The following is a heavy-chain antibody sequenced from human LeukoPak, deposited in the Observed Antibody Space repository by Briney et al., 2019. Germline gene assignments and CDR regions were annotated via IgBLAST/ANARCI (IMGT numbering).Heavy chain of an antibody. D-gene: IGHD5-12*01. V-gene: IGHV3-11*01. CDR1: RFIFSNYY. CDR3: ARAGTYSGYKVFDT. CDR2: IGTDGSSE. Sequence: GGSLRPSCAASRFIFSNYYMSWIRQTPGKGLEWIANIGTDGSSENYADSAKGRFTISRDNARNSLFLQMSSLRVEDTAVYFCARAGTYSGYKVFDTWGQGTLVTVAS. J-gene: IGHJ5*02.